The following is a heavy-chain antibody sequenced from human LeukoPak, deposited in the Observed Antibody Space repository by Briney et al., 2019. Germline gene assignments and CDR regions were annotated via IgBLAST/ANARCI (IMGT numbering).Heavy chain of an antibody. J-gene: IGHJ6*02. D-gene: IGHD3-22*01. V-gene: IGHV3-20*04. CDR3: ARNYDSSGYYLYGMDV. Sequence: GGSLRLSCAASGFTFDDYGMRWVRQAPGKGLEWVSGINWNGGSTGYADSVKGRFTISRDNAKNSLYLQMNSLRAEDKALYYCARNYDSSGYYLYGMDVWGQGTTVTVSS. CDR2: INWNGGST. CDR1: GFTFDDYG.